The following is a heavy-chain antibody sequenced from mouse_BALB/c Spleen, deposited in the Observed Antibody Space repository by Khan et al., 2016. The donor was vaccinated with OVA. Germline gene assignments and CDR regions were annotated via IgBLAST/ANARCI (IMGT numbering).Heavy chain of an antibody. CDR1: GFTFSTYG. J-gene: IGHJ3*01. CDR2: VSTGGSYP. CDR3: TRLAYYYDSEGFAY. Sequence: EVQLQESGGDLVKPGGSLKLSCAASGFTFSTYGMSWVRQAPDKRLEWVATVSTGGSYPYYPDSLKGRFTISRDNAKNTLYLQMSGLRSEDTTMFYCTRLAYYYDSEGFAYWGQGTLVTVSA. D-gene: IGHD1-1*01. V-gene: IGHV5-6*01.